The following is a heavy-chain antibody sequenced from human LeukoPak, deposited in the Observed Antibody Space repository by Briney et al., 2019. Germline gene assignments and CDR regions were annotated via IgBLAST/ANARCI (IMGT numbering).Heavy chain of an antibody. CDR3: VRSLSCSGGSCYSNWFDP. D-gene: IGHD2-15*01. Sequence: ASVKVSCKASGYTFTSYAMNWVRQASGQGLEWMGWINTNTGNPTYAQGFTGRFVFSLDTSVSTAYLQISSLKAEDTAVYYCVRSLSCSGGSCYSNWFDPWGQGTLVTVSS. V-gene: IGHV7-4-1*02. CDR2: INTNTGNP. J-gene: IGHJ5*02. CDR1: GYTFTSYA.